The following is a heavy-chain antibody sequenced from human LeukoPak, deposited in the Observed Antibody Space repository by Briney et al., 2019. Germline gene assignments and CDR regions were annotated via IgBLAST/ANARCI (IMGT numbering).Heavy chain of an antibody. CDR2: IIPIFGTA. J-gene: IGHJ4*02. Sequence: SVKVSCKASGGTFSSYAISWVRQAPGQGLEWMGGIIPIFGTANYAQKFQGRVTITAGESTSTAYMELSSLRSEDTAVYYCARASVSGSGYYYYADYWGQGTLVTVSS. D-gene: IGHD3-22*01. CDR1: GGTFSSYA. CDR3: ARASVSGSGYYYYADY. V-gene: IGHV1-69*01.